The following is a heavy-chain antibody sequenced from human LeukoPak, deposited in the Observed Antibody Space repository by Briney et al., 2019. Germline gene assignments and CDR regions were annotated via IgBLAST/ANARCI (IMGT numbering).Heavy chain of an antibody. D-gene: IGHD2-2*01. Sequence: SETLSLTCTVSGGSISSYYWSWIRQPPGKGLEWIGYIYYSGSTNYNPSLKSRVTISVDTSKNQFSLKLSSVTAADTAMYYCARGRSPYVLVAPYFDYWGQGTLVTVSS. V-gene: IGHV4-59*08. CDR3: ARGRSPYVLVAPYFDY. CDR1: GGSISSYY. CDR2: IYYSGST. J-gene: IGHJ4*02.